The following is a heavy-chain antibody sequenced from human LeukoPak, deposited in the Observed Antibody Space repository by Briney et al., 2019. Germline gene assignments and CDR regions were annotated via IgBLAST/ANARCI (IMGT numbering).Heavy chain of an antibody. CDR1: GFTFSDYY. CDR2: ISSSGSTI. D-gene: IGHD1-26*01. J-gene: IGHJ4*02. CDR3: ARDRYSGSYRSAWDY. Sequence: GGSLRLSCAASGFTFSDYYMSWIRQAPGKGLERVSYISSSGSTIYYADSVKGRFTISRDNAKNSLYLQMNSLRAEDTAVYYCARDRYSGSYRSAWDYWGQGTLVTVSS. V-gene: IGHV3-11*04.